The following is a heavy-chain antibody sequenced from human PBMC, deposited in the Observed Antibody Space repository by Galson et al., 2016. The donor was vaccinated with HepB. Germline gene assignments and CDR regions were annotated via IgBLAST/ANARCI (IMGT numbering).Heavy chain of an antibody. D-gene: IGHD1-26*01. Sequence: SLRLSCAASGFTFSDYAMNWVRQAPGKGLEWVSAISGSGSSTYYADSVKGRFTISRDNAKNTLYLQMNSLSAEDTAVYYCATGGGRRSKYYGMDVWGHGTMVTVSS. J-gene: IGHJ6*02. V-gene: IGHV3-23*01. CDR1: GFTFSDYA. CDR3: ATGGGRRSKYYGMDV. CDR2: ISGSGSST.